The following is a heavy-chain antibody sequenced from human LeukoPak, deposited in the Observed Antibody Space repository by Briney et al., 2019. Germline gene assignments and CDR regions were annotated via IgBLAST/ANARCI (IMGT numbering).Heavy chain of an antibody. J-gene: IGHJ5*02. D-gene: IGHD3-10*01. CDR3: ARGCITAGWFDP. V-gene: IGHV4-34*01. CDR2: INHSGST. CDR1: GGSFSGYY. Sequence: XETLSLTCAVYGGSFSGYYWSWIRQPPGNGLEWIGEINHSGSTNYNPSLKSRVTISVDTSKNQFSLKLSSVTAADTAVYYCARGCITAGWFDPWGQGTLVTVSS.